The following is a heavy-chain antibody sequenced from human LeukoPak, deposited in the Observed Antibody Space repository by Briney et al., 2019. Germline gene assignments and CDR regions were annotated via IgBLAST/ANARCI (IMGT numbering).Heavy chain of an antibody. D-gene: IGHD6-13*01. Sequence: GQGLEXXGIINPSGGSTSYAQKFQGRVTMTRDMSTSTVYMELSSLRSEDTAVYYCARDEIAAAGSGDAFXXWGXXT. J-gene: IGHJ3*01. V-gene: IGHV1-46*01. CDR2: INPSGGST. CDR3: ARDEIAAAGSGDAFXX.